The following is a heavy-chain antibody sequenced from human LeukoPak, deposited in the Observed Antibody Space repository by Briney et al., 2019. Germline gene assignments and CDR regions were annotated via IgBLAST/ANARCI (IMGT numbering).Heavy chain of an antibody. V-gene: IGHV1-2*02. J-gene: IGHJ4*02. CDR2: ISPTNGAT. CDR3: ARSLSVTRGLITTMLGY. CDR1: DYIFTDFY. D-gene: IGHD3-10*01. Sequence: GASVKVSCKTSDYIFTDFYLHWVRQAPGQGLEWMGWISPTNGATSYARRFQGRVNMARDTSTSTSYMELSSLGSDDTAVYYCARSLSVTRGLITTMLGYWGQGTLVTVSS.